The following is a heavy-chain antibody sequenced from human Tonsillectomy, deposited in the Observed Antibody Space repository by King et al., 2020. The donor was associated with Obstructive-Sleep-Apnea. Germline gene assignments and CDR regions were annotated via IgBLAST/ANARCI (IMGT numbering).Heavy chain of an antibody. CDR3: AKDLVATPKYYYYYYGMDV. V-gene: IGHV3-30*18. CDR1: GFTFSSYG. D-gene: IGHD5-12*01. CDR2: ISYDGSNK. Sequence: VQLVESGGGVVQPGRSLRLSCAASGFTFSSYGMHWVRQAPGKGLEWVAVISYDGSNKYYVDSVKGRFTISRDNSKNTLYLQMNSLRAEDTAVYYCAKDLVATPKYYYYYYGMDVWGQGTTVTVSS. J-gene: IGHJ6*02.